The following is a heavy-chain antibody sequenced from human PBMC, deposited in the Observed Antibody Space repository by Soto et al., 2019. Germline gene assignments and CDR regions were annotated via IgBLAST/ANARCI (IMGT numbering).Heavy chain of an antibody. D-gene: IGHD3-10*01. Sequence: PTEALSHTWSGSGGSIPRGVYFWCWVGQLPGKGLEWIGYIYFNENTYYNPSLKTRVTISVGTSKSQLSLKLNAVTAADSAVEDCTRQNTMVRGSDVWS. CDR1: GGSIPRGVYF. CDR3: TRQNTMVRGSDV. J-gene: IGHJ6*03. V-gene: IGHV4-31*02. CDR2: IYFNENT.